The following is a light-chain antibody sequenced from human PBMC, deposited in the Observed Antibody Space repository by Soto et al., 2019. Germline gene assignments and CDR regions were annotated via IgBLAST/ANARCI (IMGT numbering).Light chain of an antibody. V-gene: IGKV1-5*01. CDR2: DAS. CDR1: QSISSW. J-gene: IGKJ1*01. CDR3: QQDNIYTWK. Sequence: IPVIPSPSRPATAVASRSTNTGRASQSISSWLAWYQQKPGKAPKLLIYDASSLESGVPSRFSGSGSGTEFTLTISSLQPDDFATYCCQQDNIYTWKFGQGTIVEIK.